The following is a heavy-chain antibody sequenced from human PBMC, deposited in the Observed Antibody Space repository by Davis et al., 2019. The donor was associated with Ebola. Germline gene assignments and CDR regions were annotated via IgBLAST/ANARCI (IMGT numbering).Heavy chain of an antibody. Sequence: MPSETLSLTCTVSGGSISSYYWGWIRQPPGKGLEWIGSIYYRGTTYYTPSLKSRVTISVDTSNNQFSLKLTSVSAADTAVYYCARRADYWGQGTLVTVSS. V-gene: IGHV4-39*01. CDR3: ARRADY. CDR1: GGSISSYY. J-gene: IGHJ4*02. CDR2: IYYRGTT.